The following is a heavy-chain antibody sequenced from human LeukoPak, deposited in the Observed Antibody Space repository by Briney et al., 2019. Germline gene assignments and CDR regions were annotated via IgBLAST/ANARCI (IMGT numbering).Heavy chain of an antibody. CDR2: INERATII. V-gene: IGHV3-74*01. CDR3: VRDLILCWTSGDDFDH. J-gene: IGHJ4*02. D-gene: IGHD3-10*01. Sequence: GGSLRLSCAASGFTFSNYWMHWVRQAPGKGLEWVSRINERATIISYADSVKGRFTISGENARNTLYLQMNSLTAEDTAVYYWVRDLILCWTSGDDFDHWGQGTLGTVSS. CDR1: GFTFSNYW.